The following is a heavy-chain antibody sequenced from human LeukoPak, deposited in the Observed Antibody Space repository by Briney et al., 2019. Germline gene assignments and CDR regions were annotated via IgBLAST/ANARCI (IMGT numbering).Heavy chain of an antibody. J-gene: IGHJ5*02. CDR1: NGSFSNFY. CDR3: ARGSREYYDFWSGYPPHNWFDP. CDR2: INHSGST. D-gene: IGHD3-3*01. V-gene: IGHV4-34*01. Sequence: PSETLSLTCAVYNGSFSNFYWSWIRQPPGKGLEWIGEINHSGSTNYNPSLKSRVTISVDTSKNQFSPKLSSVTAADTAVYYCARGSREYYDFWSGYPPHNWFDPWGQGTLVTVSS.